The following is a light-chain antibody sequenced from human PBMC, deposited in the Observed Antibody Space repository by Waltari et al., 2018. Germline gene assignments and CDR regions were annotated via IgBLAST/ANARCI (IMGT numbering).Light chain of an antibody. Sequence: QSALTQPRSVSGSPGQSVIISCTGTSSDVGGYNYVSWYQQHPGKVPQIMVYDVTKRPSGVPDRFSGSKSGYTASLTISGLQAEDEADYYCSSYAGSYTWMFGGGTKLTVL. J-gene: IGLJ3*02. CDR2: DVT. CDR1: SSDVGGYNY. CDR3: SSYAGSYTWM. V-gene: IGLV2-11*01.